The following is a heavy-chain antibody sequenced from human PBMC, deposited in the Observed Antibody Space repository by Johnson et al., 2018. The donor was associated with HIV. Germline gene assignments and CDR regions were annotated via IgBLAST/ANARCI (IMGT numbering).Heavy chain of an antibody. J-gene: IGHJ3*02. CDR3: ARDQYDRGDGAFD. CDR2: ISYDGSNK. V-gene: IGHV3-30*04. Sequence: QVQLVESGGGVVQPGRSLRLSCAASGFTFSSYAMHWVRQAPGKGLEWVAVISYDGSNKYYADSVKGRFTISRDNAKNSLYLQMNSLRVEDTALYYCARDQYDRGDGAFD. D-gene: IGHD5-24*01. CDR1: GFTFSSYA.